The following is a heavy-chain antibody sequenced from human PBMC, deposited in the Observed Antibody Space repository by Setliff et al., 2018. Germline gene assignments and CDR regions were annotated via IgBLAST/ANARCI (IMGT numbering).Heavy chain of an antibody. J-gene: IGHJ3*01. Sequence: PSETLSLTCSVSGASVSNVNYYWGWIRQPPGKGLEWVGSIYYSGKTYSNPSFKSRVTMSVDKSKNQFSLKLASVTAADTGLYYCARIAYFDFWRGFGVGAFDLRGHGSVVTVSS. CDR3: ARIAYFDFWRGFGVGAFDL. CDR1: GASVSNVNYY. D-gene: IGHD3-3*01. CDR2: IYYSGKT. V-gene: IGHV4-39*01.